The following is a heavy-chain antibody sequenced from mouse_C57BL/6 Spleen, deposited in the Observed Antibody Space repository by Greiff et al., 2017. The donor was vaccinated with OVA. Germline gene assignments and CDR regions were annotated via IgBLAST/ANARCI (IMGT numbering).Heavy chain of an antibody. Sequence: EVQGVESGGGLVKPGGSLKLSCAASGFTFSSYAMSWFRQTPEKRLEWVATISDGGSYTYYPDNVKGRFTISRDNAKNNLYLQMSHLKSEDTAMYYCARGDYDYNYFDYWGQGTTLTVSS. CDR2: ISDGGSYT. CDR3: ARGDYDYNYFDY. D-gene: IGHD2-4*01. CDR1: GFTFSSYA. V-gene: IGHV5-4*01. J-gene: IGHJ2*01.